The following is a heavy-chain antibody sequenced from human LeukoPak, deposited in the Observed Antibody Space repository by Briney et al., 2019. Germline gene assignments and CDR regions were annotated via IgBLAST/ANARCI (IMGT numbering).Heavy chain of an antibody. CDR3: ARAPGFFDY. CDR1: GFTFSSYW. V-gene: IGHV3-7*01. Sequence: GGSLRLPCAASGFTFSSYWMSWVRQAPGKGLEWVANIKQAGSEKYYVDSVKGRFTISRDNAENSLYLQMNSLRAEDTAVYYCARAPGFFDYWGQGTLVTVTS. J-gene: IGHJ4*02. CDR2: IKQAGSEK.